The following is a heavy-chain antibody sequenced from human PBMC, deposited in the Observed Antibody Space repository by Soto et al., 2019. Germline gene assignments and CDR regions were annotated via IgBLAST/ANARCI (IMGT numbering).Heavy chain of an antibody. V-gene: IGHV3-21*01. CDR1: GFTFSSYS. J-gene: IGHJ6*02. CDR2: ISSSSSHI. Sequence: PGGSLRLPCAASGFTFSSYSMNWVRQAPGKGLEWVSSISSSSSHIYYADSVKGRFTISRDNAKNSLYLQMNSLRAEDTAVYYCARDSQQQLVRGGYYYYGMDVWGQGTTVTVSS. CDR3: ARDSQQQLVRGGYYYYGMDV. D-gene: IGHD6-13*01.